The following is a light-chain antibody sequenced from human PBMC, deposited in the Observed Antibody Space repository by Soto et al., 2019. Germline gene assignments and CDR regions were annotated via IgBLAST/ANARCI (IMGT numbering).Light chain of an antibody. CDR1: QSIRDT. Sequence: EIVMTQSPATLSVSPGGRATLSCRASQSIRDTLAWYPQTPGQAPRLLIYDASTRETGIPDRFSGSGAGTEFTRTISRLEPDDFALDFCQQYGDLTITFGLGTRLEIK. CDR3: QQYGDLTIT. CDR2: DAS. V-gene: IGKV3-15*01. J-gene: IGKJ5*01.